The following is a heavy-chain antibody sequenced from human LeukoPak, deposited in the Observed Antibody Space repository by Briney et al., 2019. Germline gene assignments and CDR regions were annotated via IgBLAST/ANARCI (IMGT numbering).Heavy chain of an antibody. CDR1: GYSFTSYW. CDR2: IDPSDSYT. Sequence: GESLRISCKGSGYSFTSYWITWVRQMPGKGLEWTGRIDPSDSYTNYSPSFQGHVTISADTSISTAYLQWSSLKASDTAIYYCARLLFRVGSELDYWGQGTLVTVSS. D-gene: IGHD2-21*02. V-gene: IGHV5-10-1*01. J-gene: IGHJ4*02. CDR3: ARLLFRVGSELDY.